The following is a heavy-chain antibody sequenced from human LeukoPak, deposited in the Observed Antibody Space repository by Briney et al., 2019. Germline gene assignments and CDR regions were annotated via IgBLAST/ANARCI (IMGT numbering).Heavy chain of an antibody. J-gene: IGHJ4*02. D-gene: IGHD4-17*01. CDR2: IYYSGST. CDR1: GGSISSGGYY. Sequence: SETLSLICTVSGGSISSGGYYWNWIRQHPGKGLEWIGYIYYSGSTYYNPSLKSRVTISVDTSKNQFSLKLSSVTAADTAVYYCARRAYGDYYFDYWGQGTLVTVSS. CDR3: ARRAYGDYYFDY. V-gene: IGHV4-31*03.